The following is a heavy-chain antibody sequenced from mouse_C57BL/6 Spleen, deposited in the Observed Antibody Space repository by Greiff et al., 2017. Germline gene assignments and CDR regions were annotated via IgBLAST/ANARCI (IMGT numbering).Heavy chain of an antibody. CDR1: GYTFTSYW. V-gene: IGHV1-64*01. D-gene: IGHD2-2*01. CDR3: ASYGYDGSYAMDY. CDR2: IHPNSGST. J-gene: IGHJ4*01. Sequence: VKLQQPGAELVKPGASVKLSCKASGYTFTSYWMHWVKQRPGQGLEWIGMIHPNSGSTNYNEKFKSKATLTVDQSSSTAYMQLSSLTSEDSAVYYCASYGYDGSYAMDYWGQGTSVTVSS.